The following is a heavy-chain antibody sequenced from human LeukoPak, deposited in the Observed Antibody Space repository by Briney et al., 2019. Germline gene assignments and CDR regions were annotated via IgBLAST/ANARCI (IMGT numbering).Heavy chain of an antibody. CDR3: AKAGGYYDSSGYYPRYFDY. CDR1: GFTFSSYA. D-gene: IGHD3-22*01. Sequence: GGSLRLSCAASGFTFSSYAMSWVRQAPGKGLEWVSAISGSGGSTYYADSVKGRFTISRDNSKNTLYLQMNSLRAEDTAVYYCAKAGGYYDSSGYYPRYFDYWGQGTLVTVSS. V-gene: IGHV3-23*01. CDR2: ISGSGGST. J-gene: IGHJ4*02.